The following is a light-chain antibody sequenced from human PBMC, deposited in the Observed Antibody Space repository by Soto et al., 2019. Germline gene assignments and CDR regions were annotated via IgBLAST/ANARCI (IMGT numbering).Light chain of an antibody. V-gene: IGKV3-11*01. J-gene: IGKJ4*01. CDR3: QPRSNWPLT. CDR2: DTS. Sequence: VLRQSPATLSLSPGERGTLCCRASQSVNNFLAWYQPKPGQAPRLLIYDTSNRATGVPARFSGRGSGTDSPLTTRTLEPADFPVYYCQPRSNWPLTLGGGTQVEIK. CDR1: QSVNNF.